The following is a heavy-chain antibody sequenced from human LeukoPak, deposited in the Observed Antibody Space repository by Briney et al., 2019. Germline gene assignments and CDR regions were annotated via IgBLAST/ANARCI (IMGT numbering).Heavy chain of an antibody. D-gene: IGHD3-10*01. J-gene: IGHJ4*02. Sequence: GSLLLSCAASGFTFSSYAMTWVRQAPGKGLEWVSVIRSGAGTTYYADSVKGRFTISRDNSKNTLYLQMNSLRAEDTAVYYCAKDRGSGRVRGVVINYWGQGTLVTVSS. CDR1: GFTFSSYA. CDR3: AKDRGSGRVRGVVINY. V-gene: IGHV3-23*01. CDR2: IRSGAGTT.